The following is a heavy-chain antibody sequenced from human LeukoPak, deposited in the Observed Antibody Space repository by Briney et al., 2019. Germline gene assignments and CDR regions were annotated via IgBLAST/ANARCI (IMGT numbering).Heavy chain of an antibody. Sequence: GGSLRLSCAASGFTFSNAWMSWVRQAPGKGLEWVGRIKSKTDGGTTDYAAPVKGRFTISRNDSKNTLYLQMNSLKTEDTAVYYCTTDMYYDFWSVYDRARYYYYGMDVWGQGTTVTVSS. CDR1: GFTFSNAW. V-gene: IGHV3-15*01. J-gene: IGHJ6*02. CDR3: TTDMYYDFWSVYDRARYYYYGMDV. D-gene: IGHD3-3*01. CDR2: IKSKTDGGTT.